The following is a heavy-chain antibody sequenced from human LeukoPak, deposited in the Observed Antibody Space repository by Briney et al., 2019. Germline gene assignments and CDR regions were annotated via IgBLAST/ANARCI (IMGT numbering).Heavy chain of an antibody. D-gene: IGHD2-21*02. J-gene: IGHJ5*02. CDR1: GGSFSGYY. V-gene: IGHV4-34*01. CDR3: ARHTTRAIVVVTAIRGFDP. Sequence: SETLSLTCAVYGGSFSGYYWSWIRQPPGKALEWIGYIHYSGSTNYNPSLKSRVTISVDTSKNQFSLKLSSVTAADTAVYYCARHTTRAIVVVTAIRGFDPWGQGTLVTVSS. CDR2: IHYSGST.